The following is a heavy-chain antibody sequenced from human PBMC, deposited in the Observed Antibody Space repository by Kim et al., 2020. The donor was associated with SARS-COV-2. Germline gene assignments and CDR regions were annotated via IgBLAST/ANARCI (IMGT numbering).Heavy chain of an antibody. Sequence: YYGDSVKGRFTIARDNSKNTLYLQMNSLRAEDTAVYYCAKSRYSSSCMDVWGKGTTVTVSS. J-gene: IGHJ6*04. D-gene: IGHD6-6*01. CDR3: AKSRYSSSCMDV. V-gene: IGHV3-23*01.